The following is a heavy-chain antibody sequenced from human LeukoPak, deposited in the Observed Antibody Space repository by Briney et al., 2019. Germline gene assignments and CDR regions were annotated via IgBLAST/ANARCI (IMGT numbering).Heavy chain of an antibody. CDR3: ASLLPITFGGVIDDY. Sequence: GGSLRLSCAASGFTFSSYSMNWVRQAPGKGLEWVSSISSSSSYIYYADSVKGRFTISRDNAKNSLYLQMNSLRAEDTAVYYCASLLPITFGGVIDDYWGQGTLVTVSS. CDR1: GFTFSSYS. D-gene: IGHD3-16*02. J-gene: IGHJ4*02. CDR2: ISSSSSYI. V-gene: IGHV3-21*01.